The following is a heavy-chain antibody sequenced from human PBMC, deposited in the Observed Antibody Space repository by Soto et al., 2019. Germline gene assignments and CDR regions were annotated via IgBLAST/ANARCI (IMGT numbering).Heavy chain of an antibody. J-gene: IGHJ4*02. CDR1: GFTFTDYW. D-gene: IGHD4-17*01. V-gene: IGHV3-74*01. CDR3: ARGLYLDYGQDY. CDR2: IKADGITT. Sequence: GGSLRLSCAASGFTFTDYWMHWARQAPGKGLVWVSRIKADGITTSYADSVKGRFTIFRDNAKNTLYLQMNSLTAEDTAVYYCARGLYLDYGQDYWGRGTLVTVSS.